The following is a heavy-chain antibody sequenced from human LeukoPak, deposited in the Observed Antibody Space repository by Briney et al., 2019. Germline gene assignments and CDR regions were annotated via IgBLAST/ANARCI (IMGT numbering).Heavy chain of an antibody. V-gene: IGHV3-30*03. CDR1: GFTFSSYG. CDR2: ISYDGSNK. D-gene: IGHD5-18*01. Sequence: QPGGSLRLSCAASGFTFSSYGMHWVRQAPGKGLEWVAVISYDGSNKYYADSVKGRFTISRDNSKNTQYLQMNSLRAEDTAVYYCARDCAPSNVRIQLWCPFDYWGQGTLVTVSS. J-gene: IGHJ4*02. CDR3: ARDCAPSNVRIQLWCPFDY.